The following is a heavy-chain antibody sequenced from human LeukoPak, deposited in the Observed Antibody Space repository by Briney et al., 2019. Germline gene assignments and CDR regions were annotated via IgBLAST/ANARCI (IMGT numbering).Heavy chain of an antibody. V-gene: IGHV7-4-1*02. J-gene: IGHJ4*02. CDR3: ARGGTRGYSYGRTDY. D-gene: IGHD5-18*01. CDR2: INTNTGNP. Sequence: ASVKVSCKASGYTFTSYAMNWVRQAPGQGLEWMGWINTNTGNPTYAQGFTGRFVFSLDTSVSTAYLQISSLKAEDTAVYYCARGGTRGYSYGRTDYWGQGTLVTVSS. CDR1: GYTFTSYA.